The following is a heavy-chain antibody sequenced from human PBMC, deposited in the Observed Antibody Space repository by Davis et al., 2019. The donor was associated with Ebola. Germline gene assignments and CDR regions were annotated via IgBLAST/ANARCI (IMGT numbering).Heavy chain of an antibody. CDR1: GFTFSSYA. J-gene: IGHJ4*02. D-gene: IGHD2-15*01. Sequence: GESLKISCAASGFTFSSYAMHWVRQAPGKGLEWVSAISGSGGSTYYADSVKGRFTISRDNSKNTLYLQMNSLRAEVTAVYYCAKEGSYCSGGSCYSRFLDYWGQGTLVTVSS. CDR3: AKEGSYCSGGSCYSRFLDY. V-gene: IGHV3-23*01. CDR2: ISGSGGST.